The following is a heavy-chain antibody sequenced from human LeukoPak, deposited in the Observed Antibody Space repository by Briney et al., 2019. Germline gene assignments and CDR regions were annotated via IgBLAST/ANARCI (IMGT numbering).Heavy chain of an antibody. CDR1: GGTFSSYA. V-gene: IGHV1-69*13. D-gene: IGHD4-23*01. Sequence: GASVKVSCKASGGTFSSYAISWVRQAPGQGLEWMGGIIPIFGTANYAQKFQGRVTITADESTSTAYMELSSLRSEDTAVYYCARGGDYGGNSPFDYWGQGTLVTVSS. CDR2: IIPIFGTA. J-gene: IGHJ4*02. CDR3: ARGGDYGGNSPFDY.